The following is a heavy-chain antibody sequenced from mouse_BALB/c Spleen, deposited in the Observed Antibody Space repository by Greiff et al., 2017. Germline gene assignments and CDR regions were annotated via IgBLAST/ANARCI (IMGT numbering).Heavy chain of an antibody. CDR3: ARGGLFYYAMDY. V-gene: IGHV5-12-1*01. CDR2: ISSGGGST. J-gene: IGHJ4*01. Sequence: EVKLMESGGGLVKPGGSLKLSCAASGFAFSSYDMSWVRQTPEKRLEWVAYISSGGGSTYYPDTVKGRFTISRDNAKNTLYLQMSSLKSEDTAMYYCARGGLFYYAMDYWGQGTSVTVSS. CDR1: GFAFSSYD. D-gene: IGHD1-1*01.